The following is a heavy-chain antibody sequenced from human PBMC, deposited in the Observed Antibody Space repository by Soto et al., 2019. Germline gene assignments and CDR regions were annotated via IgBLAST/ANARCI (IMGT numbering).Heavy chain of an antibody. CDR1: GFTFSNAW. CDR3: TTVKPVAGSFDY. J-gene: IGHJ4*02. V-gene: IGHV3-15*07. Sequence: EVQLVESGGGLVKPGGSLRLSCVASGFTFSNAWMNWVRQAPGKGLEWVGRIKSKTDGGTIDYAAPVKVRFTISRDDSKNTVYLQMNSLKTEDTAVYYCTTVKPVAGSFDYWGQGTLVTFSS. D-gene: IGHD6-19*01. CDR2: IKSKTDGGTI.